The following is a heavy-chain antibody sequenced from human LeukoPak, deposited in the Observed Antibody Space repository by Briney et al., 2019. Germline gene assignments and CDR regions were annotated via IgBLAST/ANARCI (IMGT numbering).Heavy chain of an antibody. CDR1: GYTFTDYY. D-gene: IGHD3-10*01. V-gene: IGHV1-2*02. Sequence: GASVKVSCKASGYTFTDYYMHWVRQAPGQGLEWVGWINSNSGGTDYAQKFQGRVTMTRDTSINTAYMELSRLRSDDTAVYYCARSRFGARPFFDYWGQGTLVTVSS. CDR2: INSNSGGT. CDR3: ARSRFGARPFFDY. J-gene: IGHJ4*02.